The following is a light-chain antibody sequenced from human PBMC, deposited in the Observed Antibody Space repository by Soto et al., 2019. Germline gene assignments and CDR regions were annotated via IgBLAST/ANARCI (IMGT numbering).Light chain of an antibody. V-gene: IGLV4-69*01. CDR3: QTWGTGIVI. CDR1: SGHSNYA. CDR2: LNRDGSH. J-gene: IGLJ2*01. Sequence: QLVLTQSPSASASLGASVKLTCTLSSGHSNYAIAWHQQQPEKGPRYLMKLNRDGSHSKGDGIPNRFSGSSSGAERYLTISSLQSEDEAYYYCQTWGTGIVIFGGGTTLTVL.